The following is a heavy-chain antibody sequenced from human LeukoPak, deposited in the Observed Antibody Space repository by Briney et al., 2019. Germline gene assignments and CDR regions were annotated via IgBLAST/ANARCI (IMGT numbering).Heavy chain of an antibody. CDR1: GFTFSSYA. V-gene: IGHV3-23*01. J-gene: IGHJ4*02. Sequence: GGSLRLSCAASGFTFSSYAMSWVRQAPGKGLEWVSAISGSGGSTYYADSVKGRFTISRDNSKNTLYLQMNSLRAEDTAVYYCVKMLPADYYDSSGYVYYFDYWGQGTLVTVSS. CDR3: VKMLPADYYDSSGYVYYFDY. D-gene: IGHD3-22*01. CDR2: ISGSGGST.